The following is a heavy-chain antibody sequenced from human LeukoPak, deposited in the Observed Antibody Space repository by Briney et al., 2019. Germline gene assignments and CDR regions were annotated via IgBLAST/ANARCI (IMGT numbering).Heavy chain of an antibody. CDR2: VSGYNGNT. D-gene: IGHD3-3*01. Sequence: GASVKVSCKTSGYTFTSYGISWLRQAPGQGLEWLGWVSGYNGNTNYAQKFQGRVTMTTDTPTSTAYMDLRSLRSDDTAVYYYAVHDFYSGGYYFDYWGQGTLVTVSS. V-gene: IGHV1-18*01. CDR3: AVHDFYSGGYYFDY. J-gene: IGHJ4*02. CDR1: GYTFTSYG.